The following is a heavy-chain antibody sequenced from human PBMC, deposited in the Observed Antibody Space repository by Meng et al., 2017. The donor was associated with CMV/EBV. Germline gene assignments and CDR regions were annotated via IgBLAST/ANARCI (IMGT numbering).Heavy chain of an antibody. D-gene: IGHD4-11*01. CDR1: GFTFSTYA. J-gene: IGHJ5*02. Sequence: GSLRLSCAASGFTFSTYAMSWVRQAPGKGLGWVSAIDNSGGSTYYADSVKGRFTISRDNSKSTLYLQMNILRAEDTAVYYCAKGRVPDYSMVASFDPWGQGTLVTVSS. V-gene: IGHV3-23*01. CDR3: AKGRVPDYSMVASFDP. CDR2: IDNSGGST.